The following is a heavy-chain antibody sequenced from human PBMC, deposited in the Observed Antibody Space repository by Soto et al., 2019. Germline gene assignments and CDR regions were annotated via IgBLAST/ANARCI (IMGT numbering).Heavy chain of an antibody. J-gene: IGHJ4*02. CDR3: ARYRREAVAGYTLDN. D-gene: IGHD6-13*01. V-gene: IGHV4-59*01. CDR1: GGSMTNYY. Sequence: SETLSLTCIVSGGSMTNYYWSWIRQPPGKGLEWIGYIYYSGNTKYNPSLKSRVTISKDTSKNQFSLKVNSMTAADTAVYYCARYRREAVAGYTLDNWGQGILVTGSS. CDR2: IYYSGNT.